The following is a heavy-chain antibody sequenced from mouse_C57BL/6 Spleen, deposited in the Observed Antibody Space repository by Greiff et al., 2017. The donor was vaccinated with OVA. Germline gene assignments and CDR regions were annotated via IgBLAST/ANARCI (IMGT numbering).Heavy chain of an antibody. J-gene: IGHJ2*01. Sequence: EVQVVESGGGLVKPGGSLKLSCAASGFTFSDYGMHWVRQAPEQGLEWVAYISRGSITIYYADTVKGRFTISRDNAKNTLFLQMTRLRSEDTAMYYCARISTVVAPFDYWGQGTTRTVSS. V-gene: IGHV5-17*01. D-gene: IGHD1-1*01. CDR1: GFTFSDYG. CDR2: ISRGSITI. CDR3: ARISTVVAPFDY.